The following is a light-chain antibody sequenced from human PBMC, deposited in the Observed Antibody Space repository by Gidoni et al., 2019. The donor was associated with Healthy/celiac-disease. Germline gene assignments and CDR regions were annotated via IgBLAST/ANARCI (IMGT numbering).Light chain of an antibody. CDR3: QQANSFPLT. V-gene: IGKV1-12*01. J-gene: IGKJ4*01. CDR2: PAS. Sequence: SWLAWYQQKPGQAPKLLIYPASSLQSGVPSRFSGSGSGTDFTLTISSLQPEDFATYYCQQANSFPLTFXGXTKVEIK. CDR1: SW.